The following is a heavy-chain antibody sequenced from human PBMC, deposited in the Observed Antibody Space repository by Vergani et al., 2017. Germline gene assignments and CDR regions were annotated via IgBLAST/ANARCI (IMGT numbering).Heavy chain of an antibody. D-gene: IGHD6-13*01. Sequence: QLQLQESGPGLVKPSETLSLTCTVSGGSISSSSYYWGWIRQPPGKGLEWIGSIYYSGSTYYNPSLKSRVTISVDTSKNQFSLKLSPVTAADTAVYYCARPYSSSWYGNWFDPWGQGTLVTVSS. CDR1: GGSISSSSYY. CDR2: IYYSGST. J-gene: IGHJ5*02. V-gene: IGHV4-39*01. CDR3: ARPYSSSWYGNWFDP.